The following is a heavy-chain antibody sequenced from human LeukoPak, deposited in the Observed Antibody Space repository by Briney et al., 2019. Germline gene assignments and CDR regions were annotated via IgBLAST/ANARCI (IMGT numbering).Heavy chain of an antibody. CDR2: ISGSGGST. V-gene: IGHV3-23*01. Sequence: GGSLRLSCAASGFTFSSYSMNWVRQAPGKGLEWVSAISGSGGSTYYADSVKGRFTISRDNSKNTLYLQMNSLRAEDTAVYYCAKGNYYDSSTGDYWGQGTLVTVSS. CDR1: GFTFSSYS. CDR3: AKGNYYDSSTGDY. J-gene: IGHJ4*02. D-gene: IGHD3-22*01.